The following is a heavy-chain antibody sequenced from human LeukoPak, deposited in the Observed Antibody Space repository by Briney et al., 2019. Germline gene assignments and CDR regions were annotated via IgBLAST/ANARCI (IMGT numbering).Heavy chain of an antibody. CDR1: GGSFSGYY. V-gene: IGHV4-34*01. J-gene: IGHJ4*02. D-gene: IGHD1-26*01. CDR2: INHSGST. Sequence: SETLSLTCAVYGGSFSGYYWSWIRQPPGKGLEWIGEINHSGSTNYNPSLKSRVAIAVDTSKNRFSLKLSSVTAADTAVYYCARRGSGSYDYWGQGTLVTVSS. CDR3: ARRGSGSYDY.